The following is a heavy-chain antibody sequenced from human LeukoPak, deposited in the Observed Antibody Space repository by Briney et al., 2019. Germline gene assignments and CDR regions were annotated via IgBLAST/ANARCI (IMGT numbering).Heavy chain of an antibody. V-gene: IGHV1-18*01. CDR3: ARGPRYCSTTSCYNEWYWFDP. CDR1: GYTFTSYG. D-gene: IGHD2-2*02. CDR2: ISGYNGNT. Sequence: ASVKVSCKASGYTFTSYGISWVRQAPGQGLEWMGWISGYNGNTNYAQKFQGRVTMTTDTSTSTVYMEVRSLRSDDTAVYYCARGPRYCSTTSCYNEWYWFDPWGQGTLVTVCS. J-gene: IGHJ5*02.